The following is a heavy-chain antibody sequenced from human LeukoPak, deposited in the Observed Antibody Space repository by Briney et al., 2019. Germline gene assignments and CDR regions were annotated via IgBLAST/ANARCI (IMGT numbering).Heavy chain of an antibody. CDR3: ARVHPSGRGGRYWGAFDI. CDR1: GFTFDNYG. V-gene: IGHV3-20*04. D-gene: IGHD1-26*01. J-gene: IGHJ4*02. CDR2: IHWNGGRK. Sequence: PGGSLRLSCAASGFTFDNYGMNWVRHAPGKGLEWVSGIHWNGGRKDYADSVKGRFTIFRDNAKNSLYLQMNSLRVDDTALYYCARVHPSGRGGRYWGAFDIWGQGTLVTVSS.